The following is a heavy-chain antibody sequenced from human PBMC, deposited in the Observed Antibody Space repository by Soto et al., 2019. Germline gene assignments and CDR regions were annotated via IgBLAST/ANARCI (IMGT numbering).Heavy chain of an antibody. CDR3: VKAVYLLDFDY. V-gene: IGHV3-23*01. CDR1: GFTFSSYA. D-gene: IGHD1-20*01. Sequence: VGSLRLSCAASGFTFSSYAMTWVRQAPGKGLEWVSTISGTGGNTYYADSVKGRFTISRDNSKNTVYLQTNSLRAEDTAVYYCVKAVYLLDFDYWGQGTLVTVSS. CDR2: ISGTGGNT. J-gene: IGHJ4*02.